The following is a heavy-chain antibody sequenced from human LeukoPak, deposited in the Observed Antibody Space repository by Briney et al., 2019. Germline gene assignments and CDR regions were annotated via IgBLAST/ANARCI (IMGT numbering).Heavy chain of an antibody. J-gene: IGHJ4*02. CDR3: ARDQFLDY. CDR2: ISRGGSSE. CDR1: GFSFSDYY. V-gene: IGHV3-11*01. Sequence: PGGSLRLSCAASGFSFSDYYMSWIRQAPGKGLEWVSSISRGGSSEYSADSVKGRFTISRDNAKNSLDLQMDSLRAEDTAVYYCARDQFLDYWGQGTLVTVSS.